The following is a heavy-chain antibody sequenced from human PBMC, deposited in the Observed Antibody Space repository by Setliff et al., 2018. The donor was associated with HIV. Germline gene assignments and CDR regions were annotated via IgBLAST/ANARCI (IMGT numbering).Heavy chain of an antibody. CDR2: FTGGYA. CDR1: GVTLDTSD. Sequence: LRLSCEVSGVTLDTSDIHWVRQAPGMGFEWVSSFTGGYAYYADSVKGRFSISRDNFKNILYLQMNSLRVDDTAIYYCAKDVSVRGSGFKGASDLWGQGTRVTVSS. CDR3: AKDVSVRGSGFKGASDL. V-gene: IGHV3-23*01. D-gene: IGHD6-19*01. J-gene: IGHJ3*01.